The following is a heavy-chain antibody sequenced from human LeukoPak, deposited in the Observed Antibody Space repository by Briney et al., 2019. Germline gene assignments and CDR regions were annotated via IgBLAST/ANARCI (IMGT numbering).Heavy chain of an antibody. CDR3: AKGRGSANSGSNY. Sequence: QPGGSLILSCAASGFIFSNYAMSWVRPAPGKGLEWVSVIVGSGDKTYYADSVKGRFTISRDNSKNTLYMEMNSLSAEDTAVYYCAKGRGSANSGSNYWGQGTQVTVSS. CDR1: GFIFSNYA. CDR2: IVGSGDKT. J-gene: IGHJ4*02. D-gene: IGHD1-26*01. V-gene: IGHV3-23*01.